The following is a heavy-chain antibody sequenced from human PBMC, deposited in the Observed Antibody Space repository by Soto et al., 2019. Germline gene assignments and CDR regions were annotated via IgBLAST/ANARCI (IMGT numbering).Heavy chain of an antibody. D-gene: IGHD3-3*01. V-gene: IGHV4-30-2*01. Sequence: HSETLSLTCAVSGGSISSGVVSWIWIRQPPGKGLEWIGYIYHSGNTYYNPSLHGRVTISVDRSENQFSLTLDSVTAADTAVYYCARGPFHDFWTGLDYWGQGILVTVSS. CDR1: GGSISSGVVS. J-gene: IGHJ4*02. CDR3: ARGPFHDFWTGLDY. CDR2: IYHSGNT.